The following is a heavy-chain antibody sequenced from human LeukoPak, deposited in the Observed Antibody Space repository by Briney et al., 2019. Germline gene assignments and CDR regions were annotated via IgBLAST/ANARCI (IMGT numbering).Heavy chain of an antibody. CDR1: GFTFSRYP. V-gene: IGHV3-23*01. Sequence: PGRTLRLSCAASGFTFSRYPMSGVRHAPAKGLEWGSNISGSGDSTVYADSVKGRFTISRDNSKNTLYLQMNSLRAEDTAVYYSAKDQNTMIVVLRSPLNWFDPWGQGTLVTVSS. CDR3: AKDQNTMIVVLRSPLNWFDP. D-gene: IGHD3-22*01. J-gene: IGHJ5*02. CDR2: ISGSGDST.